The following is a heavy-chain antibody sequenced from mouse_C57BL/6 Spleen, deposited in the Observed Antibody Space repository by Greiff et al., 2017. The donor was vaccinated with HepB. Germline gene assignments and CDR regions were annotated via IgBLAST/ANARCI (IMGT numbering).Heavy chain of an antibody. CDR1: GFTFSSYA. CDR2: ISDGGSCT. V-gene: IGHV5-4*03. CDR3: ARAAQSRAMDY. D-gene: IGHD3-2*02. Sequence: DVMLVESGGGLVKPGGSLKLSCAASGFTFSSYAMSWVRQTPEKRLEWVATISDGGSCTYYPDNVKGRFTISRDNAKNNLYLQMSHLKSEDTAMYYCARAAQSRAMDYWGQGTSVTVSS. J-gene: IGHJ4*01.